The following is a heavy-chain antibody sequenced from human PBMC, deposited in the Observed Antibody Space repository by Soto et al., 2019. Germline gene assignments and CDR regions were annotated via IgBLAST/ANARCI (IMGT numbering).Heavy chain of an antibody. Sequence: EVQLVESGGGLVQPGGSLRLSCAASGFTCSSYWMSWFRQAPGKGLEWVANIKQDGSEENYVASVKGRFTISRDNAKNALYLPMNSLRVEDTAVYYCAREIAARLWGKGTTVTVSS. CDR2: IKQDGSEE. CDR1: GFTCSSYW. V-gene: IGHV3-7*01. J-gene: IGHJ6*04. D-gene: IGHD6-6*01. CDR3: AREIAARL.